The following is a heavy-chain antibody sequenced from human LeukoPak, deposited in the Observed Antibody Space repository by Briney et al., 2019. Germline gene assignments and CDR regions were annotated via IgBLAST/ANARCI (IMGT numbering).Heavy chain of an antibody. CDR2: IIPILGIA. CDR1: GGTFSSYA. CDR3: ARRGWEWETLDY. D-gene: IGHD1-26*01. J-gene: IGHJ4*02. V-gene: IGHV1-69*04. Sequence: ASVKVSCKASGGTFSSYAISWVRQAPGQGLEWMGRIIPILGIANYAQKLQGRVTITADKSTSTAYMELSSLRSEDTAVYYCARRGWEWETLDYWGQGTLVTVSS.